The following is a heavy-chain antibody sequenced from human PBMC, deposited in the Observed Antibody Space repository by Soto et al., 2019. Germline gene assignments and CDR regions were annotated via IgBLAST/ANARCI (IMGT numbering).Heavy chain of an antibody. J-gene: IGHJ4*02. CDR1: GYTFTSYG. V-gene: IGHV1-18*01. CDR3: ARDPEIFAY. Sequence: QVQLVQSGAEVKKPGASVKVSCKASGYTFTSYGISWVRQAPGQGLEWMGWIRDNNGNTNYTQKLQGRVTFTPYTSTRTAYIEQRSIRSDDTAVYYCARDPEIFAYLDQGTLVTVSS. CDR2: IRDNNGNT.